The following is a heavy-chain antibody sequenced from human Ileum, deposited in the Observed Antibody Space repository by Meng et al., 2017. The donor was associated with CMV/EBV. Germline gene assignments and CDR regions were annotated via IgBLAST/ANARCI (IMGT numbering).Heavy chain of an antibody. J-gene: IGHJ4*02. CDR2: IYYSGNT. Sequence: SCGSITSSSYYWGWFRQPPGKGLDLIASIYYSGNTYYNSSLKSRVTISVDTSKNQFSLKLSSVTAADTAVYYCASLLITFGGVIVFDWGQGTLVTVSS. CDR1: CGSITSSSYY. D-gene: IGHD3-16*02. V-gene: IGHV4-39*01. CDR3: ASLLITFGGVIVFD.